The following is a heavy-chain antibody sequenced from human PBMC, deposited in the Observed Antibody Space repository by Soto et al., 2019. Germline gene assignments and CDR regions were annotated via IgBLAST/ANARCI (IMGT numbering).Heavy chain of an antibody. V-gene: IGHV1-46*03. CDR1: GYTFTSYY. CDR3: ARFEVWRFGAFDI. Sequence: QVQLVQSGAEVKKPGASVKVSCKASGYTFTSYYMHWVRQAPGQGLEWMGIINPSGGSTSYAQKFQGRGTMTRDASTSTVYMELSSLRSEDTAVYYCARFEVWRFGAFDIWGQGTMVTVSS. D-gene: IGHD3-10*01. J-gene: IGHJ3*02. CDR2: INPSGGST.